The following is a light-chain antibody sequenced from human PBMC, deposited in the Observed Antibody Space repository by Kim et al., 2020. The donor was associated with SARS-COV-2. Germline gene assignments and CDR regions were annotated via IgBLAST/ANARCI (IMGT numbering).Light chain of an antibody. V-gene: IGLV6-57*01. J-gene: IGLJ3*02. CDR2: EDN. Sequence: KTLTISCTRSSGSIASNYVQWYQQRPGSSPTTVIYEDNQRPSGVPDRFSGSIDSSSNSASLTISGLKTEDEADYYCQSYDSSNHEVFGGGTKLTVL. CDR1: SGSIASNY. CDR3: QSYDSSNHEV.